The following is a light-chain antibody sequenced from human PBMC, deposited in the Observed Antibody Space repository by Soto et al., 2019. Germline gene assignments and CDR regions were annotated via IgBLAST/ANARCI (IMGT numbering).Light chain of an antibody. V-gene: IGKV3-20*01. J-gene: IGKJ5*01. CDR2: HAS. CDR3: QQYASSPLT. CDR1: QNVGANY. Sequence: EIVLTQSPGTLSLSPGERATLSCRASQNVGANYLAWYQQKPDQAPRLLIYHASTRASGIPDRFSGSGSGTDFTLTITRLEPADFALYYCQQYASSPLTFGQGTRLETK.